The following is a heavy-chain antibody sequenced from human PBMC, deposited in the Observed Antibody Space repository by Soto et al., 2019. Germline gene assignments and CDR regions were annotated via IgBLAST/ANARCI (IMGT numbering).Heavy chain of an antibody. J-gene: IGHJ6*03. V-gene: IGHV3-33*01. D-gene: IGHD5-12*01. CDR2: IWYDGSNK. CDR3: ARDGLDIVATIEANYYYYYYMDV. Sequence: GGSLRLSCAASGFTFSSYGMHWVRQAPGKGLEWVAVIWYDGSNKYYADSVKGRFTISRDNSKNTLYLQMNSLRAEDTAVYYCARDGLDIVATIEANYYYYYYMDVWGKGTTVTVSS. CDR1: GFTFSSYG.